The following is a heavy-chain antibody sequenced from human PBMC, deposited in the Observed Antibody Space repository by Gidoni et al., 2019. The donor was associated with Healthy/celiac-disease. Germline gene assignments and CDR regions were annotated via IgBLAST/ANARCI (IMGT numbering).Heavy chain of an antibody. V-gene: IGHV3-15*01. CDR3: TTIAVVTAGNDY. D-gene: IGHD2-21*02. CDR1: GVTFSNAW. J-gene: IGHJ4*02. CDR2: IKSKTDGGTT. Sequence: EVQLVASGGVLVTHGGSLRLSCAASGVTFSNAWMSWVRQAPGKGLEWVGRIKSKTDGGTTDYAAPVKGRFTISRDDSKNTLYLQMNSLKTEDTAVYYCTTIAVVTAGNDYWGQGTLVTVSS.